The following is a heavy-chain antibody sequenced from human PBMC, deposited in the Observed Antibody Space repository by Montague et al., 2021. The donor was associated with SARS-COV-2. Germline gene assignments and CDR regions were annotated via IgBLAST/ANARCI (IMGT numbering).Heavy chain of an antibody. CDR3: ARHRRYDVVSYYPDF. CDR1: GGSFDSDNFF. Sequence: SETLSLTCSVSGGSFDSDNFFWGWIRQPPGKRLEWVGVISNGGRTFPNPSHKSRVTISVHTSRNQLSLNVKSVTAADTAVYYCARHRRYDVVSYYPDFWGQGILVTVSS. V-gene: IGHV4-39*01. CDR2: ISNGGRT. J-gene: IGHJ4*02. D-gene: IGHD3-10*01.